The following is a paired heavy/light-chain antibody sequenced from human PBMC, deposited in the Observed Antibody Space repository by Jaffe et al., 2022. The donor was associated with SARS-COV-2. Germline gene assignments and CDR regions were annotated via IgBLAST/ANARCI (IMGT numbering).Heavy chain of an antibody. Sequence: QIQLQQWGAGLLKPSETLSLTCVVYGGSFSGYYWTWIRQPPGKGLEWIGEINHIGSMNHNASLKSRATISVDTSKRQFSLRLSSVTAADTAVYYCARKDSSGYNSNAFDNWGQGTMVTVSS. D-gene: IGHD3-22*01. CDR3: ARKDSSGYNSNAFDN. CDR1: GGSFSGYY. V-gene: IGHV4-34*04. CDR2: INHIGSM. J-gene: IGHJ3*02.
Light chain of an antibody. Sequence: DIVMTQSPDSLAVSLGERATINCKSSQSVLYRSNNKNYLGWYQQKPGQPPKLLFYWASTRESGVPDRFSVSGSGTDFTLTISGLQAEDVALYYCQQYYSNPITFGQGTRLEIK. CDR3: QQYYSNPIT. CDR1: QSVLYRSNNKNY. V-gene: IGKV4-1*01. J-gene: IGKJ5*01. CDR2: WAS.